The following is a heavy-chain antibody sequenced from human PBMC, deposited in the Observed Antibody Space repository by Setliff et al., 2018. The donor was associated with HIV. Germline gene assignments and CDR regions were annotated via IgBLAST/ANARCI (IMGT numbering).Heavy chain of an antibody. CDR2: ISSSGSSM. CDR3: AREFGPRPYDY. CDR1: GFLLTDYN. Sequence: PGGSLRLSCAVSGFLLTDYNMNWVRQAPGRGLEWVAYISSSGSSMYYAESVRGRFTISRDNAKNYMYLQMRSLRAEDTARYYCAREFGPRPYDYWGQGTLVTVSS. J-gene: IGHJ4*02. V-gene: IGHV3-48*01. D-gene: IGHD3-10*01.